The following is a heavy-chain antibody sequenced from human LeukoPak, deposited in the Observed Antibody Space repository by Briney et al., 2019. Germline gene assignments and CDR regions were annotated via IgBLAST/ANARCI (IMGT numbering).Heavy chain of an antibody. CDR1: GGSISSYY. CDR2: IYYSGST. D-gene: IGHD3-3*01. V-gene: IGHV4-59*08. CDR3: ARSLERYYYYGMDV. J-gene: IGHJ6*02. Sequence: SETLSLTCTVSGGSISSYYWSWIRQPPGKGLEWIGYIYYSGSTNYSPSLKSRVTISVDTSKNQFSLKLSSVTAADTAVYYCARSLERYYYYGMDVWGQGTTVTVSS.